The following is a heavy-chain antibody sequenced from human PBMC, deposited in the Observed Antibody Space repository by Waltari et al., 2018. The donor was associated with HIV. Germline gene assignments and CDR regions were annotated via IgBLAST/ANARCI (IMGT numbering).Heavy chain of an antibody. Sequence: QVQLVQSGAEVKKPGASVKISCQVSGHHLSELSMPWVPQVPGKGLEWMGNFDPEDDETIYAQKFQGRVTMTEDTSSDTAYMELSSLTSGDTTVYYCATDFSGMVRAYSYYSLDVWGQGTTVTVSS. D-gene: IGHD3-10*01. CDR1: GHHLSELS. J-gene: IGHJ6*02. CDR3: ATDFSGMVRAYSYYSLDV. V-gene: IGHV1-24*01. CDR2: FDPEDDET.